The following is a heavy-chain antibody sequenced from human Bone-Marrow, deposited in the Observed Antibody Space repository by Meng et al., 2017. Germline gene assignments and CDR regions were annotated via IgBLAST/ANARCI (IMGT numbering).Heavy chain of an antibody. CDR2: IYPGDSDT. CDR3: ASKSDQYYYNSSGYYWNAFDI. V-gene: IGHV5-51*01. D-gene: IGHD3-22*01. J-gene: IGHJ3*02. CDR1: GYSSTSYW. Sequence: GESLKISCKGSGYSSTSYWIGWVRQMPGKRLEVMWIIYPGDSDTRYSPSFQGQDTISADNSISTAYLQWSSLKATDTAMYYCASKSDQYYYNSSGYYWNAFDIWGQGTMVTVSS.